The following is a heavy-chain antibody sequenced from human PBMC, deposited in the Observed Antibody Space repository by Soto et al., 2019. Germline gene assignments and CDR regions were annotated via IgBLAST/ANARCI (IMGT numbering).Heavy chain of an antibody. CDR3: METLTPMDV. Sequence: EVQLVESGGGVVQPGGSLKLSCAASGFAFSGSGIHWVRQASGKGLEWVGHIRTKTNSYATEYAPSVRGRFTISRDDSKNTAYLQMASLKTEDTAVYYCMETLTPMDVW. J-gene: IGHJ6*01. D-gene: IGHD4-17*01. CDR1: GFAFSGSG. V-gene: IGHV3-73*01. CDR2: IRTKTNSYAT.